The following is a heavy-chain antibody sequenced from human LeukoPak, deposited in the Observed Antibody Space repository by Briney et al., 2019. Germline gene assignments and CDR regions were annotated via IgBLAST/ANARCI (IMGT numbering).Heavy chain of an antibody. CDR2: IIPIFGTA. D-gene: IGHD5/OR15-5a*01. CDR1: GGTFSSYA. Sequence: SVKVSCKASGGTFSSYAISWVRQAPGQGLEWMGGIIPIFGTANYAQKFQGRVTITADESTSTAYMELSSLRSEDTAVYYCARDQSSVDALDIWGQGTMVTVSS. V-gene: IGHV1-69*13. CDR3: ARDQSSVDALDI. J-gene: IGHJ3*02.